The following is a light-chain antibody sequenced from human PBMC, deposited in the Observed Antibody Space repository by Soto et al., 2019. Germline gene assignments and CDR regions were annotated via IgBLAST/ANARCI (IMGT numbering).Light chain of an antibody. V-gene: IGKV3-11*01. J-gene: IGKJ4*01. CDR3: QRRSYWPPSLT. Sequence: EIVLTQSPATLSVSPGERATLSCRASQSVTKSLAWYQQKPGQAPRLLIFATSPRATAIPTRFSGSGSETGLTLTISSLEPEDFAVSVCQRRSYWPPSLTFGGGTKVEIK. CDR2: ATS. CDR1: QSVTKS.